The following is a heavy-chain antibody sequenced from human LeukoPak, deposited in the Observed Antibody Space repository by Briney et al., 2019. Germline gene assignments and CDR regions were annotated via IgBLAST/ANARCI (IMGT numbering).Heavy chain of an antibody. CDR1: GGSISSYY. Sequence: SETLSLTCTVSGGSISSYYWSWIRQPPGKGLEWIGYIYYSGSTNYNPSLKSRVTISVDTSKNQFSLKLSSVTAADTAVYYCARGRIQLWLASWFDPWGQGTLVTVSS. D-gene: IGHD5-18*01. CDR3: ARGRIQLWLASWFDP. CDR2: IYYSGST. J-gene: IGHJ5*02. V-gene: IGHV4-59*12.